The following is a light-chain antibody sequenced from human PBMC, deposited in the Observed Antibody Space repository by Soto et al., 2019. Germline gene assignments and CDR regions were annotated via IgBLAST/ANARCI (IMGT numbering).Light chain of an antibody. CDR3: LQHNSYPPT. CDR1: QSVGTH. CDR2: DTS. J-gene: IGKJ1*01. V-gene: IGKV3-11*01. Sequence: EILLTQSPAILSLSPGDRATLSCRASQSVGTHLAWYQQKPGQAPRLLIYDTSNRASGVPARFSGTGSGTEFTLTVSSLQHEDFATYFCLQHNSYPPTFGHGTQVDIK.